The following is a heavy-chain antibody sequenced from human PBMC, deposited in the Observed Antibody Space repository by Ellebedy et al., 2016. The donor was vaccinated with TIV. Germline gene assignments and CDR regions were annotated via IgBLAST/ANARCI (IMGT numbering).Heavy chain of an antibody. Sequence: AASVKVSCKASGYIFTTKYMHWVRQAPGQGLEWMGVINPTGDRTTYAQRFQGRVTMTRDTSTSTDYMELSSLRSEDTAVYYLARDNSASGTTWWFDPWGQGTLVTVSS. CDR3: ARDNSASGTTWWFDP. CDR2: INPTGDRT. CDR1: GYIFTTKY. V-gene: IGHV1-46*01. J-gene: IGHJ5*02. D-gene: IGHD1/OR15-1a*01.